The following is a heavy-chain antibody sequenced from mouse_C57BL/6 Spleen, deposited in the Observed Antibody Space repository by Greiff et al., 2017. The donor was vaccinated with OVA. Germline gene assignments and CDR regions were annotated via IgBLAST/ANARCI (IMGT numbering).Heavy chain of an antibody. D-gene: IGHD2-5*01. J-gene: IGHJ2*01. CDR1: GFTFSNYW. CDR2: IRLKSDNYAT. V-gene: IGHV6-3*01. Sequence: EVKLVESGGGLVQPGGSMKLSCVASGFTFSNYWMNWVRQSPEKGLEWVAQIRLKSDNYATHYAESVKGRFTISRDDSKSSVYLQMNNLRAEDTGIYYCTAYYSNYGDYFDYWGQGTTLTVSS. CDR3: TAYYSNYGDYFDY.